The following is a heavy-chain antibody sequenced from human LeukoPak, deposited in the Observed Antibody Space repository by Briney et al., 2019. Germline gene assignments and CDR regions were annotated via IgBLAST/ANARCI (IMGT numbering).Heavy chain of an antibody. V-gene: IGHV3-30-3*01. CDR3: ARDGWFGDGNWFDP. CDR1: GFTFSSYA. Sequence: GRSLRLSCAASGFTFSSYAMHWVRQAPGKGLEWVAVISYDGSNKYYADSVKGRFTISRDNSKNTLYLQMNSLRAEDTAVYYCARDGWFGDGNWFDPWGQGTLVTVSS. J-gene: IGHJ5*02. CDR2: ISYDGSNK. D-gene: IGHD3-10*01.